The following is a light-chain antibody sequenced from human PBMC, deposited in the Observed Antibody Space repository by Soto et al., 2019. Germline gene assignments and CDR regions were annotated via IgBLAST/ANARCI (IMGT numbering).Light chain of an antibody. J-gene: IGKJ4*01. CDR3: QHYNSYPLT. Sequence: DIQMTQSPSTLSASVGDRVTITCRASQSISSWLAWYQQKPGKAPKLLIYKASSLESGVPARFSGSGSGTEFTLTISSLQPDHFATYYCQHYNSYPLTFGGGTKVEIK. CDR1: QSISSW. CDR2: KAS. V-gene: IGKV1-5*03.